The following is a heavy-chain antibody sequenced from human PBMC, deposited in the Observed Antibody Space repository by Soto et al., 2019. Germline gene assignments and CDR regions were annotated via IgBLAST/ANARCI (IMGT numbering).Heavy chain of an antibody. CDR2: ISYDGSNK. J-gene: IGHJ6*02. CDR1: GFTFSSYA. Sequence: QVQLVESGGGVVQPGRSLRLSCAASGFTFSSYAMHWVRQAPGKGLEWVAVISYDGSNKYYADSVKGRFTISRDNSKNTLYLQMNSLRAEDTAVYYCARDLYRNYYYYGMDVWGQGTTVTVSS. CDR3: ARDLYRNYYYYGMDV. D-gene: IGHD4-4*01. V-gene: IGHV3-30-3*01.